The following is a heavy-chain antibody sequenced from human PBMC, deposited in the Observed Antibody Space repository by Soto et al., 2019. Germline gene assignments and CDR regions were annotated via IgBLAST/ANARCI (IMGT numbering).Heavy chain of an antibody. CDR1: GYSFTSYW. J-gene: IGHJ6*02. CDR3: ARHLRDIVVVPNGMDV. V-gene: IGHV5-10-1*01. Sequence: PGESLKISCKGAGYSFTSYWISWVRQMPGKGLEWMGRIDPSDSYTNYSPSFQGHVTISADKSISTAYLQWSSLKASDTAMYYCARHLRDIVVVPNGMDVWGQGTTVPVSS. D-gene: IGHD2-2*01. CDR2: IDPSDSYT.